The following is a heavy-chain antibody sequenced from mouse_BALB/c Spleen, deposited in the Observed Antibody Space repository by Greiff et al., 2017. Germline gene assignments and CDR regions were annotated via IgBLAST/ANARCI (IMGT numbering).Heavy chain of an antibody. D-gene: IGHD2-4*01. CDR2: IYPSDSYT. J-gene: IGHJ4*01. CDR1: GYTFTSYW. V-gene: IGHV1-69*02. CDR3: TRGGGLRGAMDY. Sequence: QVQLQQPGAELVRPGASVKLSCKASGYTFTSYWINWVKQRPGQGLEWIGNIYPSDSYTNYNQKFKDKATLTVDKSSSTAYMQRSSPTSEDSAVYYCTRGGGLRGAMDYWGQGTSVTVSS.